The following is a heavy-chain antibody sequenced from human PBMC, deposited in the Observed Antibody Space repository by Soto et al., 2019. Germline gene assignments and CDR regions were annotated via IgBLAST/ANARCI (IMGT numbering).Heavy chain of an antibody. Sequence: SETLSLTCAVYGGSFSGYYWSWIRQPPGKGLEWIGEINPCGNTNYKPSLKSRVTISVDTSKNQFSLKLSSVTAADTAVYYCARGSKLLGIRYFDYWGQGTLVTVSS. V-gene: IGHV4-34*01. J-gene: IGHJ4*02. CDR2: INPCGNT. CDR1: GGSFSGYY. D-gene: IGHD3-9*01. CDR3: ARGSKLLGIRYFDY.